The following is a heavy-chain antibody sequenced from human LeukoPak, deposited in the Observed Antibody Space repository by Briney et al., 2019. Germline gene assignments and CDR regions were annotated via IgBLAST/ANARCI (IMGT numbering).Heavy chain of an antibody. Sequence: SETLSLTCTVSGGSISSYYWSWIRQPPGKGLEWIGYIYYSGSTNYNPSLKSRVTISVDTSKNQFSLKLSSVTAADTAVYYCARHSPSSYDFWSGYYKGSFDYWGQGTLVTVSS. CDR3: ARHSPSSYDFWSGYYKGSFDY. D-gene: IGHD3-3*01. V-gene: IGHV4-59*01. J-gene: IGHJ4*02. CDR2: IYYSGST. CDR1: GGSISSYY.